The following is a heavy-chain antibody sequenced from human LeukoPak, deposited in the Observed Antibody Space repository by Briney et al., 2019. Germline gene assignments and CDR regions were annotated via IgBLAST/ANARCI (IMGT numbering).Heavy chain of an antibody. V-gene: IGHV3-7*03. Sequence: GGSLRLSCAASGFTFSSYAMSWVRQAPGKGLEWVANIKQDGSEKYYVDSVKGRFTISRDNAKNSLYLQMNSLRAEDTAVYYCARDVHKYYYYYGMDVWGQGTTVTVSS. CDR3: ARDVHKYYYYYGMDV. J-gene: IGHJ6*02. CDR2: IKQDGSEK. CDR1: GFTFSSYA.